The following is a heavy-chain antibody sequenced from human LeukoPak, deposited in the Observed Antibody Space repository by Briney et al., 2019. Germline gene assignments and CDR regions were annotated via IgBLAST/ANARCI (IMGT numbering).Heavy chain of an antibody. J-gene: IGHJ6*02. CDR1: GFTFSSYG. Sequence: PGGSLRLSCAASGFTFSSYGMHWVRQAPGKGLEWVAVISYDGSNKYYADSVKGRFTISRDNSKNTLYLQMNSLRAEDTAVYYCAKDRLGSGSYSYYYYYGMDVWGQGTTVTVSS. CDR2: ISYDGSNK. CDR3: AKDRLGSGSYSYYYYYGMDV. D-gene: IGHD3-10*01. V-gene: IGHV3-30*18.